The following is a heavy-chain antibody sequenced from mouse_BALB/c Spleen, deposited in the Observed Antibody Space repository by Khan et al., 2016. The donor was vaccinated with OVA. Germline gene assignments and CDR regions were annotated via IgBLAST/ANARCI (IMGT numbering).Heavy chain of an antibody. CDR2: ISSTGST. CDR1: GYSITSDYA. V-gene: IGHV3-2*02. CDR3: ARSLYYGYGYALDC. J-gene: IGHJ4*01. D-gene: IGHD2-2*01. Sequence: VQLKESGPGLVKPSQSLSLTCTVTGYSITSDYAWNWIRQFPGNKLEWMGYISSTGSTSYNPSLKSRISITRDTSKNQFFLQLKSVTTEDTATYYGARSLYYGYGYALDCWGRGTSVTVSS.